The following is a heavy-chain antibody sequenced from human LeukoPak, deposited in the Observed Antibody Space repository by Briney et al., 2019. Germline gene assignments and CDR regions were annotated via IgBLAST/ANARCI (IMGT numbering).Heavy chain of an antibody. CDR2: TNPNSGDT. V-gene: IGHV1-2*06. CDR1: GYTFTGYH. Sequence: ASVKVSCKASGYTFTGYHMHWVRQAPGQGLEWMGRTNPNSGDTNYAQKFQGRVAMTRDTSISTAFMELTRLRSDDTAVYYCARDYCSSTSCLFDYWGQGTLVTVSS. D-gene: IGHD2-2*01. J-gene: IGHJ4*02. CDR3: ARDYCSSTSCLFDY.